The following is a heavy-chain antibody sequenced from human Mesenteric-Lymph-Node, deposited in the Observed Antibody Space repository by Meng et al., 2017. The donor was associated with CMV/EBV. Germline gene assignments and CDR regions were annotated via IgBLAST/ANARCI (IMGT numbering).Heavy chain of an antibody. CDR3: ARDPKLIRFLGLFDY. CDR2: INTKSGGT. J-gene: IGHJ4*02. Sequence: ASVKVSCKASGYTFTDYYMHWLRQAPGQGLEWMGWINTKSGGTNYTHKFQGRVTMTRDTSITTAYMELSSLTSDDTAVYYCARDPKLIRFLGLFDYWGQGTLVTVSS. D-gene: IGHD3-3*01. V-gene: IGHV1-2*07. CDR1: GYTFTDYY.